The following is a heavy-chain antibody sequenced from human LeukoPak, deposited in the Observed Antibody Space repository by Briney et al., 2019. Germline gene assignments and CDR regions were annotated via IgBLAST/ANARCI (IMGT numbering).Heavy chain of an antibody. CDR3: ARGTVAAPFDY. J-gene: IGHJ4*02. Sequence: GGSLRLSCAASGFTFSSYGMHWVRQAPGKGLEWVAVIWYDGSNKYYADSVKGRFTISRDNSKNTLYLQMNSLRAEDTAVYYCARGTVAAPFDYWGQGTLVTVSS. D-gene: IGHD6-19*01. V-gene: IGHV3-33*01. CDR1: GFTFSSYG. CDR2: IWYDGSNK.